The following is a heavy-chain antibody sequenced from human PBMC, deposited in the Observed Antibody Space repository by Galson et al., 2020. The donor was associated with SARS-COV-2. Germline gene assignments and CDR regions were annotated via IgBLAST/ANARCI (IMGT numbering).Heavy chain of an antibody. CDR1: GGSISNYY. Sequence: SETLSLTCTVSGGSISNYYWSWIRQPPGKGLEWIGYIDDSGSNNYNPALKRRVTITVDTSKNQFSLKLSSVTAADTAVYYCARRVYSSNWDYTWFDPWGQGTLVTVSS. D-gene: IGHD6-13*01. V-gene: IGHV4-59*08. CDR2: IDDSGSN. CDR3: ARRVYSSNWDYTWFDP. J-gene: IGHJ5*02.